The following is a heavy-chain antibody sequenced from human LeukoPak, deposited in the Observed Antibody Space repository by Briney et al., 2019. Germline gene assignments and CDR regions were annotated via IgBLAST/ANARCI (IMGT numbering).Heavy chain of an antibody. CDR2: ITGSGGST. CDR1: GFTFSSYA. Sequence: SGGSLRLSCAASGFTFSSYAMNWVRQAPGRGLEWVSVITGSGGSTYHADSVKGRFTISRDNSKNTLYLQMNSLRAEDTAVYYCAKESASGYQDYWGQGTLVTVSS. J-gene: IGHJ4*02. V-gene: IGHV3-23*01. CDR3: AKESASGYQDY. D-gene: IGHD3-3*01.